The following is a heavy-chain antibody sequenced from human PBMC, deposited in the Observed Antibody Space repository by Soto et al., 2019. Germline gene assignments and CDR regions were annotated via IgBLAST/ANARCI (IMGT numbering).Heavy chain of an antibody. CDR1: GFSFSSAA. CDR3: AKEPSASAGIIAHDAFDI. CDR2: ISGSGGRT. J-gene: IGHJ3*02. Sequence: LRLSCAASGFSFSSAAMNWVRQAPGKGLEWVSAISGSGGRTYYADSVKGRFTISRDNSKNTLYLQMNSLRAEDTAVYYCAKEPSASAGIIAHDAFDIWGQGTMVTVSS. D-gene: IGHD6-13*01. V-gene: IGHV3-23*01.